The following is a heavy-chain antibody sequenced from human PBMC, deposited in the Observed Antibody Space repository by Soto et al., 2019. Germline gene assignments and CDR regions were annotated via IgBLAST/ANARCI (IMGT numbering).Heavy chain of an antibody. CDR3: ARGTNSGSYYNWFAP. D-gene: IGHD3-10*01. CDR1: GGSISSGDYY. Sequence: QVQLQESGPGLVKTSQTLSLTSTVSGGSISSGDYYWSWIRQHPGKGLEWIGYIYYSGSTYYNPSLKSRITISVDTSKNQFSLKMSSVPAADTAVYYCARGTNSGSYYNWFAPWGQGTLVTVSS. V-gene: IGHV4-31*03. CDR2: IYYSGST. J-gene: IGHJ5*02.